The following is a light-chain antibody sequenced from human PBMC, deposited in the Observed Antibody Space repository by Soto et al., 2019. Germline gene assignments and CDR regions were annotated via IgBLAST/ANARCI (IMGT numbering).Light chain of an antibody. CDR3: CSYAGSSWV. J-gene: IGLJ3*02. V-gene: IGLV2-11*01. Sequence: QSALTQPRSVSGSPGQSVTISCTGTSSDVGGYHYVSWYQQHPGKAPKLMIYDVSKRPSGVPDRFSGSKSGNTASLTISGLQAEDEADYYCCSYAGSSWVFGGGTK. CDR2: DVS. CDR1: SSDVGGYHY.